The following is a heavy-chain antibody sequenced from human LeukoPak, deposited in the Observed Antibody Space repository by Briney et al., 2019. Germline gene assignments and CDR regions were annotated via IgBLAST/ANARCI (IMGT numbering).Heavy chain of an antibody. J-gene: IGHJ5*02. D-gene: IGHD2-2*03. CDR3: ARDLLGYCSSTSCYYRASAFDP. CDR2: IIPIFGIA. V-gene: IGHV1-69*04. CDR1: GGTFSSYA. Sequence: SVKVSCKASGGTFSSYAISWVRQAPGQGLEWMGRIIPIFGIANYAQKFQGRVTITADKSTSTAYMELSSLKSEDTAVYYCARDLLGYCSSTSCYYRASAFDPWGQGTLVTVSS.